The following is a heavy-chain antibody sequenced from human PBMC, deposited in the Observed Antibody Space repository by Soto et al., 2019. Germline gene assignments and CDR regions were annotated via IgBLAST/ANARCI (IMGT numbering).Heavy chain of an antibody. CDR3: AREAYYDSSGYSDNFDY. D-gene: IGHD3-22*01. CDR1: GFTFSSYS. V-gene: IGHV3-48*02. Sequence: GGSLRLSCAASGFTFSSYSMNWVRQAPGKGLEWVSYISSSSSTIYYADSVKGRFTISRDNAKNSLYLQMNSLRDEDTAVYYCAREAYYDSSGYSDNFDYWGQGTLVTVSS. J-gene: IGHJ4*02. CDR2: ISSSSSTI.